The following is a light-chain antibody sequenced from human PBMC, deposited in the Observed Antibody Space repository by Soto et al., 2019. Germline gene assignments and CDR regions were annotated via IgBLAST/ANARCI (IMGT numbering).Light chain of an antibody. CDR3: QTWGTGIAV. V-gene: IGLV4-69*01. CDR1: SGHSSYA. Sequence: QLVLTQSPSASASLGASVKLTCTLSSGHSSYAIAWHQQQPEKGPRYLMKVNRDGSHNKGDGIPDRFSGSSSGAERYLTISSLQSEDEVDYYCQTWGTGIAVFGGGTQLTVL. J-gene: IGLJ7*01. CDR2: VNRDGSH.